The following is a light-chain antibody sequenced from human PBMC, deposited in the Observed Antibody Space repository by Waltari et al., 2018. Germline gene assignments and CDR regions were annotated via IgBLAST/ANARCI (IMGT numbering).Light chain of an antibody. V-gene: IGKV1-39*01. Sequence: DIQMTQSPSSLSASVGDRVTITCRESQSISSYLNWYQQKPGKAPKLLIYAASSLQSGVPSRFSGSGSGTDFTLTISSLQPEDIATYYCQQSYNTPTFGQGTKLEIK. J-gene: IGKJ2*01. CDR3: QQSYNTPT. CDR1: QSISSY. CDR2: AAS.